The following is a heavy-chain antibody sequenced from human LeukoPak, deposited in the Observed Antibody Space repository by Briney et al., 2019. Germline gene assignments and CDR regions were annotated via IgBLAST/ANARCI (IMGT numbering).Heavy chain of an antibody. CDR1: GYTFTGYY. Sequence: ASVKVSCKASGYTFTGYYMHWVRQAPGEGLEWMGRINTNSGVTNYAQKFQGRVTMTRDTAISTVYMELRGLRTGDTAIYFCARPLYCSGGTCHSDYYYGIDVWGQGTTVTVSS. J-gene: IGHJ6*02. D-gene: IGHD2-15*01. CDR3: ARPLYCSGGTCHSDYYYGIDV. V-gene: IGHV1-2*02. CDR2: INTNSGVT.